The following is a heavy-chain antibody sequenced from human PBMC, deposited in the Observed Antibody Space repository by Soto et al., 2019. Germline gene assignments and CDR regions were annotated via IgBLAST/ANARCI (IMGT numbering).Heavy chain of an antibody. CDR3: AKFCRIELPRAPAFDDFWSGCLDP. Sequence: GGSLRLSCAASGFTFSSYGMHWVRQAPCKGLEWVAVISYDGSNKYYADSVKGRFTISRDNSKNTLYLQMNSLRAEDTAVYYCAKFCRIELPRAPAFDDFWSGCLDPWAQGTLVTVSS. J-gene: IGHJ5*02. V-gene: IGHV3-30*18. CDR2: ISYDGSNK. CDR1: GFTFSSYG. D-gene: IGHD3-3*01.